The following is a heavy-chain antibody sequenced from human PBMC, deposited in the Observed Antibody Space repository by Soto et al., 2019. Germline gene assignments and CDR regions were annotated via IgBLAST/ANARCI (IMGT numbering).Heavy chain of an antibody. D-gene: IGHD3-16*01. CDR1: GYTFHAYY. V-gene: IGHV1-2*02. CDR2: INPNSGDT. J-gene: IGHJ4*02. Sequence: ASVKVSCNASGYTFHAYYIHWVRQAPGQGREWVGRINPNSGDTTYTQKFEGRVTMTRDTSISTAYLELTGLRSDDTAIYYCARDTRHLYNLDYWGQGXLVTVDS. CDR3: ARDTRHLYNLDY.